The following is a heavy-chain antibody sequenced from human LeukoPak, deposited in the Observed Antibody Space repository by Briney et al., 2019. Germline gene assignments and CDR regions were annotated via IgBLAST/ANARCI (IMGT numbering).Heavy chain of an antibody. CDR1: GFTFSNYW. V-gene: IGHV3-74*01. CDR3: ARVSLSSGCLSN. CDR2: ISSDESIT. J-gene: IGHJ4*02. D-gene: IGHD6-19*01. Sequence: GGSLRLSCAASGFTFSNYWMHRVRQAPGKGLVWVSRISSDESITSYADSVKGRFTISRDNAKNTLFPQMNGLRAEDTAVYYCARVSLSSGCLSNWGQGTLVTVSS.